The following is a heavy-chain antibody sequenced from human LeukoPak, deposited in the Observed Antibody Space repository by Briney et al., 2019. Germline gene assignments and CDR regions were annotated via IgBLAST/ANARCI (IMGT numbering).Heavy chain of an antibody. J-gene: IGHJ4*02. CDR3: ARDLPGVPIDH. D-gene: IGHD7-27*01. CDR2: ITTGSTDI. Sequence: GGSLRLSCAASGFSFSTYNMNWIRQAPGKGLEWVSSITTGSTDIYYADSLKGRFTISRDDAKNSVYLQMNSLRVEDTAVYYCARDLPGVPIDHWGQGILVTVSS. V-gene: IGHV3-21*06. CDR1: GFSFSTYN.